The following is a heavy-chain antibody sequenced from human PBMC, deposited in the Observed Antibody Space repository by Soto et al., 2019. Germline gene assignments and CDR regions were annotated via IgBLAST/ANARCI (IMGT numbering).Heavy chain of an antibody. J-gene: IGHJ5*02. CDR2: IYTRGSP. CDR1: GGSINTYY. CDR3: ARGLGPTTISIGNWLDP. D-gene: IGHD1-1*01. Sequence: SETLSLTCSASGGSINTYYWNWIRQPAGKGLEWIGRIYTRGSPNYNPSLKSRVTLSVDTSKNQFSLKLNSVTAADTAVYYCARGLGPTTISIGNWLDPWGQGTLVTVSS. V-gene: IGHV4-4*07.